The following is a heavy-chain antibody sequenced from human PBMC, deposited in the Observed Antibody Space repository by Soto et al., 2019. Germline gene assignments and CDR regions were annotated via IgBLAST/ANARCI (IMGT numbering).Heavy chain of an antibody. V-gene: IGHV3-30-3*01. CDR1: GFTFSSYA. Sequence: GGSLRLSCAASGFTFSSYAMHWVRQAPGKGLEWVAVISYDGSNKYYADSVKGRFTISRDNSKNTLYLQMNSLRAEDTAVYYCARDPPNYVWGWPLFVWGQGTLVTSPQ. CDR3: ARDPPNYVWGWPLFV. D-gene: IGHD3-16*01. CDR2: ISYDGSNK. J-gene: IGHJ4*02.